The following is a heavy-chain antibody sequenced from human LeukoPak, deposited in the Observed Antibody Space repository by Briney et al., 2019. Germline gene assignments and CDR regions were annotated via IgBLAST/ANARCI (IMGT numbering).Heavy chain of an antibody. CDR2: ISSDGRYK. CDR1: GFTFSGYT. J-gene: IGHJ1*01. Sequence: GGSLRLSCAASGFTFSGYTMHWVRQAPGKGLEWVAFISSDGRYKSHADSVKGRCTISRDNSKNTLYLQMNSLRPEDTAVYYCARARSIVGVSPFQHWGQGTLVTVSS. D-gene: IGHD1-26*01. V-gene: IGHV3-30*04. CDR3: ARARSIVGVSPFQH.